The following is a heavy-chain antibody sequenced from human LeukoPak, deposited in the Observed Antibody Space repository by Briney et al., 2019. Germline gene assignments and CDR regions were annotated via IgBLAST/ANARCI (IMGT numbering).Heavy chain of an antibody. V-gene: IGHV3-23*01. CDR3: VRGGVGSLAVVGTGHFDY. Sequence: GGSLRLSCAASGFTFSSYAMSWVRQAPGKGLEWASAVSGSGGTTYNADSVKGRFTISRDNSKNTLYLQMNSLRAADTAVYYCVRGGVGSLAVVGTGHFDYWGQGTLVTVSS. CDR1: GFTFSSYA. CDR2: VSGSGGTT. D-gene: IGHD6-13*01. J-gene: IGHJ4*02.